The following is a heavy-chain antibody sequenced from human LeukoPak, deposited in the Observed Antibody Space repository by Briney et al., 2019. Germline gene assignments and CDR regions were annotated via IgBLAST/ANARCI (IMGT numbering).Heavy chain of an antibody. CDR1: GDSISYTNYY. CDR2: IYYSGST. J-gene: IGHJ4*02. Sequence: KPSETLSLTCTVSGDSISYTNYYWGWIRQPPGKGLEWIATIYYSGSTYYNPSLKSRVTMSVDTSKNQFSLKVRSVTAADTAVYYCATQYCSATTSCYLGSISKYNFDYWGQGALVTVSS. V-gene: IGHV4-39*07. D-gene: IGHD2-2*01. CDR3: ATQYCSATTSCYLGSISKYNFDY.